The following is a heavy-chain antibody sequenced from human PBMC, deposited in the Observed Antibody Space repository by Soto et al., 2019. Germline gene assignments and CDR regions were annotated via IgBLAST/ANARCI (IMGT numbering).Heavy chain of an antibody. CDR3: ARGRFLEWLLHPLWFDY. J-gene: IGHJ4*02. CDR2: IYYSGST. V-gene: IGHV4-30-4*01. CDR1: GGSISSGDYY. Sequence: QVQLQESGPGLVKPSQTLSLTCTVSGGSISSGDYYWSWIRQPPGKGLEWIGYIYYSGSTYYNPSLKSRVTISVDTSKNQFSXKLSSVTAADTAVXXCARGRFLEWLLHPLWFDYWGQGTLVTVSS. D-gene: IGHD3-3*01.